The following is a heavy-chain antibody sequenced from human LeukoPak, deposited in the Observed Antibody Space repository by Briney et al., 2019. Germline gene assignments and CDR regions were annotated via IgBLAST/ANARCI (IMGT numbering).Heavy chain of an antibody. CDR3: AGDQRISSSSWYRDDWVDP. Sequence: SETLSLTCTVSGGSINSHYWSWIRQPPGKGLEWIGYIYYSGSTNYNPSLKSRVTISVDTSKNQFSLKLSAVTAADTAVYDCAGDQRISSSSWYRDDWVDPWGQGTLVTGSS. CDR2: IYYSGST. CDR1: GGSINSHY. V-gene: IGHV4-59*11. D-gene: IGHD6-13*01. J-gene: IGHJ5*02.